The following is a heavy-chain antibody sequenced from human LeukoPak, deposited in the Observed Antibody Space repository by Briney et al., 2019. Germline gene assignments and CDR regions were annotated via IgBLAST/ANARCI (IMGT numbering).Heavy chain of an antibody. D-gene: IGHD3-22*01. CDR1: GGSINSISNY. Sequence: SQTLSLTCTVFGGSINSISNYWGWIRQPPWKGLEWIGSIYYSGSTYYNPSLKSRVTISVDTSKNQLSLKLSSVTAADTAVYFCARSGGLWLLTYYFDYWGQGTLVTVSS. CDR3: ARSGGLWLLTYYFDY. J-gene: IGHJ4*02. CDR2: IYYSGST. V-gene: IGHV4-39*07.